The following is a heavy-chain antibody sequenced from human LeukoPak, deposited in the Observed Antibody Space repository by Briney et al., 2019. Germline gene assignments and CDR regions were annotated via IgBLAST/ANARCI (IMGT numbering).Heavy chain of an antibody. Sequence: GASVKVSCKTSGDTVNSYAVNWVRQAPGQGLEWLGRIVPMFNVATYAPKLQGRLTITAETSTNTVYMELGSLTTEDAALYYCARGPYTSHRSGFYYYYMDVWGRGTTVTVSS. CDR2: IVPMFNVA. V-gene: IGHV1-69*04. D-gene: IGHD2-2*01. J-gene: IGHJ6*03. CDR1: GDTVNSYA. CDR3: ARGPYTSHRSGFYYYYMDV.